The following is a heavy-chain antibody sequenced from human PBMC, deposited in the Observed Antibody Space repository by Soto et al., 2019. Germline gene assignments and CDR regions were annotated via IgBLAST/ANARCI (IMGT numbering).Heavy chain of an antibody. CDR1: GFTFSSYS. J-gene: IGHJ4*02. Sequence: PGGSLRLSCAASGFTFSSYSVNWVRQAPGKGLEWVSSISSSSSYIYYADSVKGRFTISRDNAKNSLYLQMNSLRAEDTAVYYCARDADDPEYYFDYWGQGTLVTVSS. CDR2: ISSSSSYI. D-gene: IGHD1-1*01. CDR3: ARDADDPEYYFDY. V-gene: IGHV3-21*01.